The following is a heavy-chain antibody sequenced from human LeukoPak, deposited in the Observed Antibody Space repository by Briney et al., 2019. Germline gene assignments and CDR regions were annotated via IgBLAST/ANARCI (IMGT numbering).Heavy chain of an antibody. CDR2: MNPNSGNT. Sequence: ASVTVSCTASGGTFSSYAISWVRQATGQGLEWMGWMNPNSGNTGYAQKFQGRVTITRNTSISTAYMELSSLRSEDTAVYYCATVMYYYGSTPGRFDPWGQGTLVTVSS. CDR3: ATVMYYYGSTPGRFDP. CDR1: GGTFSSYA. J-gene: IGHJ5*02. D-gene: IGHD3-10*01. V-gene: IGHV1-8*03.